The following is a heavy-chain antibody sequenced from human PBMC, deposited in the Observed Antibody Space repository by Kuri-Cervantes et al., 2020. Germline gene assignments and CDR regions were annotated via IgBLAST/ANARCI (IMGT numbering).Heavy chain of an antibody. V-gene: IGHV3-7*01. CDR3: AREWRVLLWFGEPRYGMDV. CDR2: IKQDGSET. D-gene: IGHD3-10*01. J-gene: IGHJ6*02. CDR1: GFTFSSYW. Sequence: GESLKISCAASGFTFSSYWMSWVRQAPGKGLEWVANIKQDGSETYYVDSVAGRFTISRDNAKNSLYLQMNSLGVEDTAVYYCAREWRVLLWFGEPRYGMDVWGQGTTVTVSS.